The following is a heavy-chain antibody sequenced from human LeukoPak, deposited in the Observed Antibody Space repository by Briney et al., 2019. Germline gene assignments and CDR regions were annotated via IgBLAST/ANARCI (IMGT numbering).Heavy chain of an antibody. CDR2: IYYSGST. V-gene: IGHV4-39*07. D-gene: IGHD6-19*01. CDR1: GGSISSSSYY. CDR3: ARDQGSSSGWYSRERRSFDY. J-gene: IGHJ4*02. Sequence: SETLSLTCTVSGGSISSSSYYWGWIRQPPGKGLEWIGSIYYSGSTYYNPSLKSRVTISVDTSKNQFSLKLSSVTAADTAVYYCARDQGSSSGWYSRERRSFDYWAREPWSPSPQ.